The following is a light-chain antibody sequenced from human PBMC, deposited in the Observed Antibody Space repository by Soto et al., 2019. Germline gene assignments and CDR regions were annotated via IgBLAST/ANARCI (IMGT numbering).Light chain of an antibody. V-gene: IGKV3-20*01. CDR3: QQYRMSPNT. CDR1: QSVDDSH. Sequence: EIVLTQSPGTLSLSPWERATLSCRASQSVDDSHLAWYQLRPGQAPRLLIYGASTGATGIPDRFSGSGSGTDFSLTIRGLKPEDFAVYYCQQYRMSPNTFGQGTRLEIK. CDR2: GAS. J-gene: IGKJ5*01.